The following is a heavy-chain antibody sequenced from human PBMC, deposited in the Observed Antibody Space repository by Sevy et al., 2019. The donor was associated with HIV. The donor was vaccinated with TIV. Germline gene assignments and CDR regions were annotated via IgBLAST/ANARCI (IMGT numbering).Heavy chain of an antibody. CDR2: IIPIFGTA. CDR3: ARCSSTSCYDGGFYYYYGMDV. Sequence: ASVKVSCKASGGTFSSYAISWVRQAPGQGHEWMGGIIPIFGTANYAQKFQGRVTITADESTSTAYMELSSLRSEDTAVYYCARCSSTSCYDGGFYYYYGMDVWGQGTTVTVSS. J-gene: IGHJ6*02. D-gene: IGHD2-2*01. CDR1: GGTFSSYA. V-gene: IGHV1-69*13.